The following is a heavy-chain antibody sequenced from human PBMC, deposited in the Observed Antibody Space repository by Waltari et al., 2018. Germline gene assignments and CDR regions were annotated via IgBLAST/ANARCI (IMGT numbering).Heavy chain of an antibody. J-gene: IGHJ6*03. CDR1: GYSISSGYF. CDR2: IYHSGST. V-gene: IGHV4-38-2*02. Sequence: QVQLQESGPGLVKPSETLSLTCTVSGYSISSGYFWGWIRQPPGKGLEWIGSIYHSGSTYYNPSLKSRVTISVDTSKNQFSLKLSSVTAADTAVYYCARGPISTWGGYYMDVWGKGTTVTISS. D-gene: IGHD3-10*01. CDR3: ARGPISTWGGYYMDV.